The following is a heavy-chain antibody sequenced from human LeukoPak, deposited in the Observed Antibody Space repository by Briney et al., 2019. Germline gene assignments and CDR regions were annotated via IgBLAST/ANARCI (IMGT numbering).Heavy chain of an antibody. D-gene: IGHD6-13*01. J-gene: IGHJ4*02. V-gene: IGHV3-23*01. CDR3: AKGLFELATGGGNFYH. Sequence: PGASLRLSCAASGFTFSSYAMSWVRQAPGKGLEWVSAISGSGGSTYYADSVKGRFTISRDNSKNTLYLQMNSLRAEDTAVYYGAKGLFELATGGGNFYHWGQGTLVTVSS. CDR2: ISGSGGST. CDR1: GFTFSSYA.